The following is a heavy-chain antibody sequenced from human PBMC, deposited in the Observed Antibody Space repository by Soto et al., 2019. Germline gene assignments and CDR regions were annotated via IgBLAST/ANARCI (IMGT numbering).Heavy chain of an antibody. Sequence: QVQLVQSGADVKKPGASVKVSCKASGYTFTSYGISLVRQAPGQGLDWMGWLSAYNGNTNYAQMLQGRVTMATATFKSTAYMELRSLRSDDKAVYYCARDPEIFDCWGQGTLVTVSS. J-gene: IGHJ4*02. V-gene: IGHV1-18*01. CDR1: GYTFTSYG. CDR3: ARDPEIFDC. CDR2: LSAYNGNT.